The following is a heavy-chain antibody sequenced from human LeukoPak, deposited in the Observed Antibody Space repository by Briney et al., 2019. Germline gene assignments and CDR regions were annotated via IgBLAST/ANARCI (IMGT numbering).Heavy chain of an antibody. D-gene: IGHD3-10*01. J-gene: IGHJ6*02. CDR1: GFTFSSYW. CDR3: ATSGSYPYYYYYYGMDV. CDR2: INSDGSST. Sequence: PGGSLRLSCAASGFTFSSYWMHWVRQAPGKGLVWVSRINSDGSSTSYADSVKGRFTISRDNAKNTLYLQMNSLRAEDTAVYYCATSGSYPYYYYYYGMDVWGQGTTVTVSS. V-gene: IGHV3-74*01.